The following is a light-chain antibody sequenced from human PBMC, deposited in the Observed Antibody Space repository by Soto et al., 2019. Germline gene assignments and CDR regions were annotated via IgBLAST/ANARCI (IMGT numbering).Light chain of an antibody. CDR2: GAS. J-gene: IGKJ4*01. CDR3: QQYNNWPPELT. V-gene: IGKV3D-15*01. CDR1: QSVSSN. Sequence: EIVMTQSPATLSVSPGERATLSCRASQSVSSNLAWYQQKPGQAPRLLIYGASIRATGIPARFSGSGSGTEFTLTISSLQSEDFAVYYCQQYNNWPPELTFGGGTKVDIK.